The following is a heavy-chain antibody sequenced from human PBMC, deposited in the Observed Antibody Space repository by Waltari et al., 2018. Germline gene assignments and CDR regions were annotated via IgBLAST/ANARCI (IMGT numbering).Heavy chain of an antibody. CDR1: GYTFNDYQ. V-gene: IGHV1-2*06. J-gene: IGHJ5*02. CDR2: LSPCSGDR. Sequence: QVQLVQSGPEVKKPGASVNISCSTSGYTFNDYQIHWFRQAPGQGLQWLGRLSPCSGDRPYESKCKGHVTMTWGTSTSTAYLEVSGLQPDDTAFYYCARGCNSVSCYFGHNYFDPWGQGTLVTVSS. D-gene: IGHD2-15*01. CDR3: ARGCNSVSCYFGHNYFDP.